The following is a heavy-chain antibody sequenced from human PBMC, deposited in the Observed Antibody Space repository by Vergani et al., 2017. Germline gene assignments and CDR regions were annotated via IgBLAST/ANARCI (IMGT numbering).Heavy chain of an antibody. V-gene: IGHV4-34*01. D-gene: IGHD2-21*01. CDR1: GGSFSGYY. J-gene: IGHJ3*02. Sequence: QVQLQQWGAGLLKPSETLSLTCAVYGGSFSGYYWSWIRQPPGKGLEWIGEINHSGSTYYNPSLKSRVTISVDTSKNQFSLKLSSVTAADTAVYYCARDCGGDCYAFDIWGQGTMVTVSS. CDR2: INHSGST. CDR3: ARDCGGDCYAFDI.